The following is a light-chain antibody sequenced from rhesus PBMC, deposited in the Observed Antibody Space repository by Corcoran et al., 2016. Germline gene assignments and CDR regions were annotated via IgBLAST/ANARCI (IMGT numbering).Light chain of an antibody. CDR3: QQHNSYPRT. V-gene: IGKV1-33*02. CDR2: AAS. J-gene: IGKJ1*01. CDR1: QGISSW. Sequence: DIQMTQSPSSLSASVGDRVTITCQASQGISSWLAWSQQKPGKAPKLLIYAASSLQSGVPSRFSGSGSGTVFTLTISSMQPEDVATYYCQQHNSYPRTFGQGTKVEIK.